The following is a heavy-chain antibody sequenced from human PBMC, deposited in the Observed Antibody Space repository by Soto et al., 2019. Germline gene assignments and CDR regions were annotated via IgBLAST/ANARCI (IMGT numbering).Heavy chain of an antibody. CDR2: ISPSGGPP. CDR1: GYIFTRDK. Sequence: ASVKVSCKTSGYIFTRDKMHWVRQAPGQGLEWMGIISPSGGPPTYAQKFQDRVTMTWDTSTTTVYMDLSSLRSEDTAVYFCARDFEWSFDYWGQGTLVTVSS. D-gene: IGHD3-3*01. CDR3: ARDFEWSFDY. V-gene: IGHV1-46*01. J-gene: IGHJ4*02.